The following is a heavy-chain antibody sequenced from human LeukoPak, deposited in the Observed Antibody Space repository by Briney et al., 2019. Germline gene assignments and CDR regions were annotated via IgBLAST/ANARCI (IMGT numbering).Heavy chain of an antibody. CDR2: ISSSGGTT. V-gene: IGHV3-48*03. CDR1: GFTFRTYE. Sequence: PGGSLRLSCAASGFTFRTYEMNWVRQAPGKGVEWVSYISSSGGTTYYADSVKGRFTISRENAKNSLDLQMNSLRAEDTAIYYCARDMSSDSYGYTRGILDNWGQGTLVTVSS. D-gene: IGHD5-18*01. J-gene: IGHJ4*02. CDR3: ARDMSSDSYGYTRGILDN.